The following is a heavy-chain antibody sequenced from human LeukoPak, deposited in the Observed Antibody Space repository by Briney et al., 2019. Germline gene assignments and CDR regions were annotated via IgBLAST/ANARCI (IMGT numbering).Heavy chain of an antibody. CDR1: GGSFSGYY. CDR2: IYYSGST. Sequence: SETLSLTCAVYGGSFSGYYWGWIRQPPGKGLEWIGSIYYSGSTYYYPSLTSRATISIDRSKNQFSLRLTSVTAADTAVYYCARDVMIKGVKWFDPWGQGTLVTVSS. CDR3: ARDVMIKGVKWFDP. D-gene: IGHD3-16*01. J-gene: IGHJ5*02. V-gene: IGHV4-34*11.